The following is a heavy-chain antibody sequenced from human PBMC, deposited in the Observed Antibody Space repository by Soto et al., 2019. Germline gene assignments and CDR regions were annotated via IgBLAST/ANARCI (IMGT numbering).Heavy chain of an antibody. V-gene: IGHV1-69*13. CDR2: IIPIFGTA. CDR3: ARDYDILTNIPLY. CDR1: GGTFSSYA. J-gene: IGHJ4*02. D-gene: IGHD3-9*01. Sequence: SVKVSCKASGGTFSSYAISWVRQAPGQGLEWMGGIIPIFGTANYAQKFQGRVTITADESTSTAYMELSSLRSEDTAVYYCARDYDILTNIPLYWGQGTLVTVSS.